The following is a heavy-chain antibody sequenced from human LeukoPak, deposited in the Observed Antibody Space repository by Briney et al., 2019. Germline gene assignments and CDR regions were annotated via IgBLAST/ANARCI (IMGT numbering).Heavy chain of an antibody. D-gene: IGHD3-22*01. CDR3: ASGQYYYDSSGYSHFDY. CDR2: ISYDGSNK. V-gene: IGHV3-30*03. CDR1: GFTFSSYG. J-gene: IGHJ4*02. Sequence: GGSLRLSCAASGFTFSSYGMHWVRQAPGKGREWGAVISYDGSNKYYADSVKGRFTISRDNSKNTLYLQMNSLRAEDTAVYYCASGQYYYDSSGYSHFDYWGQGTLVTVSS.